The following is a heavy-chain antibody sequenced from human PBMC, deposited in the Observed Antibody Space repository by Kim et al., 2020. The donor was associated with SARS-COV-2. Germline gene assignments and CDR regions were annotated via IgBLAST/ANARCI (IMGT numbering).Heavy chain of an antibody. J-gene: IGHJ4*02. CDR3: AQSGQPDCTNGVCRTAFDY. D-gene: IGHD2-8*01. Sequence: SVKVSCKASGGTFSSYAISWVRQAPGQGLEWMGGIIPIFGTANYAQKFQGRVTITADESTSTAYMELSSLRSEDTAVYYCAQSGQPDCTNGVCRTAFDYWGQGTLVTVSS. V-gene: IGHV1-69*13. CDR1: GGTFSSYA. CDR2: IIPIFGTA.